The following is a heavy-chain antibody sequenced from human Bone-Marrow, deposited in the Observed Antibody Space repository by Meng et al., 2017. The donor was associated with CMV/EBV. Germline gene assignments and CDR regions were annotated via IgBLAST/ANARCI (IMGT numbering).Heavy chain of an antibody. D-gene: IGHD2-2*02. J-gene: IGHJ6*02. Sequence: SVKVSCKASGGTFSSYTISWVRQAPGQGLEWMGRIIPILGIANYAQKFQGRVTITVDKSTSTAYMELSSLRSEDTAVYYCASTKGYCSSTSCYMGPKYYYYGMDVWGQGTTVTVSS. V-gene: IGHV1-69*02. CDR2: IIPILGIA. CDR3: ASTKGYCSSTSCYMGPKYYYYGMDV. CDR1: GGTFSSYT.